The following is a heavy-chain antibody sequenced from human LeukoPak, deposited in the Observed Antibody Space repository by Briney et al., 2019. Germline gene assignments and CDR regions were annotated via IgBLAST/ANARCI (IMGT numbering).Heavy chain of an antibody. J-gene: IGHJ3*02. Sequence: GGSLRLSCAASGFTFSSYSMNWVRQAPGKGLEWVSSISSSSSYIDYADSVKSRFTISRDNAKNSLFPQMNSLRVEDTAVYYCARSLIADGAFDIWGQGTMVTVSS. V-gene: IGHV3-21*01. CDR1: GFTFSSYS. CDR3: ARSLIADGAFDI. CDR2: ISSSSSYI. D-gene: IGHD2-21*01.